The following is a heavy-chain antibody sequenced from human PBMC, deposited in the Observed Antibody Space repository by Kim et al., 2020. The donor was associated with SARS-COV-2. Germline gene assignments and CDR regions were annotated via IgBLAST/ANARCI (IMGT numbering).Heavy chain of an antibody. CDR3: ARHGEDPRHFDY. J-gene: IGHJ4*02. D-gene: IGHD3-10*01. V-gene: IGHV5-10-1*01. Sequence: NSSPSFQGHVTISADKSISTAYLQWSSLKASDTAMYYCARHGEDPRHFDYWGQGTLVTVSS.